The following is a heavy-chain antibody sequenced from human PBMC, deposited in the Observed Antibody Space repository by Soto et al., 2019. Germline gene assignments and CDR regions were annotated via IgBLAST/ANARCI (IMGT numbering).Heavy chain of an antibody. J-gene: IGHJ5*02. CDR3: VRTVGWLDP. CDR1: GDSVSSNSAA. CDR2: TYYRSKWYK. D-gene: IGHD2-15*01. Sequence: SQTLSLTCAISGDSVSSNSAAWNWIRQSPSRGLEWLGRTYYRSKWYKEYAASVRSRITINPDTSKNQFSLQLNSVSPEDTAVYYCVRTVGWLDPWGQGTLVTVSS. V-gene: IGHV6-1*01.